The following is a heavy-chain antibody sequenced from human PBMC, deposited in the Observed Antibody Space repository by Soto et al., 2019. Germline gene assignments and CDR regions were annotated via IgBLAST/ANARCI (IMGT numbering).Heavy chain of an antibody. J-gene: IGHJ4*02. Sequence: GGSLRLSCAASGFTFSSYAMHWVRQAPGKGLEWVAVISYDGSNKYYADSVKGRFTISRDNSKNTLYLQMNSLRAEDTAVYYCARDLPGEWELLLSFPRTPFDYWGQGTLVTVSS. CDR1: GFTFSSYA. CDR2: ISYDGSNK. V-gene: IGHV3-30-3*01. CDR3: ARDLPGEWELLLSFPRTPFDY. D-gene: IGHD1-26*01.